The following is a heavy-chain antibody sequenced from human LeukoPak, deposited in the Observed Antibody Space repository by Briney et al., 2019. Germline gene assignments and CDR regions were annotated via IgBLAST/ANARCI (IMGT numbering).Heavy chain of an antibody. CDR1: GFTFSSYD. Sequence: GRSLRLSCAASGFTFSSYDMHWVRQAPGRGLEWVALIWSDGSNKYYADSVKGRFTISRDNSKNTLYLQMNSLRAEDTAVYYCARDKGYRWYFDYWGQGTLVTVSS. V-gene: IGHV3-33*01. J-gene: IGHJ4*02. CDR3: ARDKGYRWYFDY. D-gene: IGHD2-8*02. CDR2: IWSDGSNK.